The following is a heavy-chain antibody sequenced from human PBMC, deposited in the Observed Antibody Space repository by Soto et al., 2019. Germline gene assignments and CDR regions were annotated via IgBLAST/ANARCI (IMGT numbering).Heavy chain of an antibody. CDR2: ISSSSSYI. Sequence: GGSLRLSCAASGFTFSSYSMNWVRQAPGKGLEWVSSISSSSSYIYYADSVKGRFTISRDNAKNSLYLQMNSLRAEDTAVYYCARELKLAVAGNDYYGMDVWGQGTTVTVSS. J-gene: IGHJ6*02. D-gene: IGHD6-19*01. CDR1: GFTFSSYS. CDR3: ARELKLAVAGNDYYGMDV. V-gene: IGHV3-21*01.